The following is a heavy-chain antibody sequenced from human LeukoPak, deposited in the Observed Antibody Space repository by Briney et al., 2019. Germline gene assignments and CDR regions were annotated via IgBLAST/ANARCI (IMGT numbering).Heavy chain of an antibody. CDR3: ARGGRDGYNAPLNDY. CDR2: IYYSGTT. D-gene: IGHD5-24*01. Sequence: PSETLSLTCTVSGASISSYYWSWIRQPPGKGLEWIGYIYYSGTTNYNPSLKSRVTISVDTSKNQFSLKLSSVTAADTALYYCARGGRDGYNAPLNDYWGQGTLVTVSS. V-gene: IGHV4-59*01. CDR1: GASISSYY. J-gene: IGHJ4*02.